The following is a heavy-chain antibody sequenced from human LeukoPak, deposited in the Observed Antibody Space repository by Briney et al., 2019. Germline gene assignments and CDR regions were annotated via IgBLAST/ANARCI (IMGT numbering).Heavy chain of an antibody. CDR3: ARAAVEMATMGT. V-gene: IGHV1-69*05. CDR1: GYTFASYG. J-gene: IGHJ5*02. D-gene: IGHD5-24*01. Sequence: SVKVSCKASGYTFASYGISWVRQAPGQGLEWMGRIIPIFGTANYAQKFQGRVTITTDESTSTAYMELSSLRSEDTAVYYCARAAVEMATMGTWGQGTLVTVSS. CDR2: IIPIFGTA.